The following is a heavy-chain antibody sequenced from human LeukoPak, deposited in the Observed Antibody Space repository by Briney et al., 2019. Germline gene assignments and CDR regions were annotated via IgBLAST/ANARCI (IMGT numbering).Heavy chain of an antibody. Sequence: PSETLSLTCTVSGGSISSYYWSWIRQPAGKGLEWIGRIYTSGSTNYNPSLKSRVTISVDKSKNQFSLKLSSVTAAETAVDYCARERDCCGDCYGRGYYYYMDVWGKGTTVTVSS. CDR2: IYTSGST. V-gene: IGHV4-4*07. CDR3: ARERDCCGDCYGRGYYYYMDV. J-gene: IGHJ6*03. D-gene: IGHD2-21*02. CDR1: GGSISSYY.